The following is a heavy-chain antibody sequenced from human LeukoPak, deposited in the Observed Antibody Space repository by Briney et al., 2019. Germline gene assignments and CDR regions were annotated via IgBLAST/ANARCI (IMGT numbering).Heavy chain of an antibody. CDR2: ISSSGSTI. D-gene: IGHD3-10*01. J-gene: IGHJ4*02. CDR1: GFTFSSYE. Sequence: PGGSLRLSCAASGFTFSSYEMNWVRQAPGKGLEWVSYISSSGSTIYYADSVKGRFTISRDNAKNSLYLQMNSLKAEDTAVYYCANSPLWGPANDYWGQGTLVTVSS. V-gene: IGHV3-48*03. CDR3: ANSPLWGPANDY.